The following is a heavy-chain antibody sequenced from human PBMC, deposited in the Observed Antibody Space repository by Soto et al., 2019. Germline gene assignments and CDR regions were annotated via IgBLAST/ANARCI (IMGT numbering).Heavy chain of an antibody. CDR2: IWYDGSNK. Sequence: QVQLVESGGGVVQPGRSLRLSCAASGFTFSSYGMHWVRQAPGKGLEWVAVIWYDGSNKYYADSVKGRFTLSRDNYKNTLSLQRNSLRAEDTAVYYCARDDRALDYWGQGTLVTFSS. CDR1: GFTFSSYG. J-gene: IGHJ4*02. V-gene: IGHV3-33*01. CDR3: ARDDRALDY.